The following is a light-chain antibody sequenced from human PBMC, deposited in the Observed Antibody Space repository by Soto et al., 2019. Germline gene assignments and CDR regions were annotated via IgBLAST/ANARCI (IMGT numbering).Light chain of an antibody. J-gene: IGLJ2*01. Sequence: QSVLTQPPSASGTPGQRVTISCSGSSFNVGGNTVNWYQQVTGTAPKLLINSNNQRPSGVPDRFSGSKSGTSASLAISGLQSEDEADYYCAAWDDSLNGGVFGGGTK. CDR3: AAWDDSLNGGV. CDR2: SNN. V-gene: IGLV1-44*01. CDR1: SFNVGGNT.